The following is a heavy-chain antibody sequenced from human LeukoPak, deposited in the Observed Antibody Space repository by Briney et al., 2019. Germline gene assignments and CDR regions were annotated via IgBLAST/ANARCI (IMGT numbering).Heavy chain of an antibody. CDR2: ISYDGSNK. J-gene: IGHJ4*02. Sequence: GGSLRLSCAASGFTFSSYGMHWVRQAPGKGLEWVAVISYDGSNKYYADSVKGRFTISRDNSKNTLYLQMNSLRAEDTAVYYCAKDRLPYYYDSSGYYSPPDYWGQGTLVTVSS. CDR3: AKDRLPYYYDSSGYYSPPDY. CDR1: GFTFSSYG. D-gene: IGHD3-22*01. V-gene: IGHV3-30*18.